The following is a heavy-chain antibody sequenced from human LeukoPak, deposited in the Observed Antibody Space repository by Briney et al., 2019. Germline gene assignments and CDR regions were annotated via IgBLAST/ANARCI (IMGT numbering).Heavy chain of an antibody. V-gene: IGHV3-23*01. CDR3: ARDLLYDSSGYYYVWAFDI. CDR2: ISGSGGST. J-gene: IGHJ3*02. CDR1: GFTFSSYA. Sequence: AGGSLRLSCAASGFTFSSYAMSWVRLAPGKGLEWVSAISGSGGSTYYADSVKGRFTISRDNAKNSLYLQMNSLRAEDTAVYYCARDLLYDSSGYYYVWAFDIWGQGTMVTVSS. D-gene: IGHD3-22*01.